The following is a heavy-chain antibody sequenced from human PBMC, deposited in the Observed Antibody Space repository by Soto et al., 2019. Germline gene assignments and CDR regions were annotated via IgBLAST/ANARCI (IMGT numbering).Heavy chain of an antibody. CDR2: IFSNDEK. J-gene: IGHJ4*02. Sequence: SGPTLVNPTETLTLTCTVSGFSLSNPRMGVSWIRQPPGKALKWLAHIFSNDEKSYSTSLKSRLTISRDTSKSQVVLTMTNMDPVDTATYYCARIQRISMIVVSKPYFDYWGQGALVTVSS. CDR3: ARIQRISMIVVSKPYFDY. D-gene: IGHD3-22*01. CDR1: GFSLSNPRMG. V-gene: IGHV2-26*01.